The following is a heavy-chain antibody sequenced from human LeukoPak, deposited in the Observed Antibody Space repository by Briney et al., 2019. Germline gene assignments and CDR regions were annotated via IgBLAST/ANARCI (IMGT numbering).Heavy chain of an antibody. V-gene: IGHV4-34*01. CDR2: INHSGST. D-gene: IGHD6-13*01. CDR3: ARHYSSSWYRNGFDY. CDR1: GGSFSGYY. Sequence: SETLSLTCAVCGGSFSGYYWSWIRQPPGKGLEWIGEINHSGSTNYNPSLKSRVTISVDTSKNQFSLKLSSVTAADTAVYYCARHYSSSWYRNGFDYWGQGTLVTVSS. J-gene: IGHJ4*02.